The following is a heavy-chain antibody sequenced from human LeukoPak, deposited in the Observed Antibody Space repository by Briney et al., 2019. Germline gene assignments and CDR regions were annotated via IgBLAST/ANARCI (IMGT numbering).Heavy chain of an antibody. CDR2: TYHSGST. Sequence: SETLSLTCTVSGGSISSGGYYWRWIRQPPGTGLEWIGYTYHSGSTYYNPSLKSRVTISVDRSKNQFSLKLSSVTAADTAVYCARVGVVSGSSSPPYYFDYWGQGTLVTVSS. CDR1: GGSISSGGYY. J-gene: IGHJ4*02. D-gene: IGHD1-26*01. CDR3: ARVGVVSGSSSPPYYFDY. V-gene: IGHV4-30-2*01.